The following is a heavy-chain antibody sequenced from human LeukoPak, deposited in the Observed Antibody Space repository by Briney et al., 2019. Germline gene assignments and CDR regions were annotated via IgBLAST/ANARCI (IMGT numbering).Heavy chain of an antibody. Sequence: SETLSLTCSVSGGSISTYYFSWIRQPPGEGLEWIGYIYYSGSTNYNSSLKSRVTISVDTPKKQFSLRLTSVTAADTAVYYCARVPVGPWGQGTLVTVSS. CDR2: IYYSGST. V-gene: IGHV4-59*01. CDR3: ARVPVGP. CDR1: GGSISTYY. J-gene: IGHJ4*02. D-gene: IGHD1-26*01.